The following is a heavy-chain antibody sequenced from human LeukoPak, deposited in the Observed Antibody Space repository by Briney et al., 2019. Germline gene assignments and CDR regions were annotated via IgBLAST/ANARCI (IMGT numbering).Heavy chain of an antibody. D-gene: IGHD3-10*01. CDR3: ARDQRNYYGSGSRIDY. CDR1: GGSFSGYY. Sequence: SETLSLTCAVYGGSFSGYYWSWIRQPPGKGLEWIGEINHSGSTNYNPSLKSRVTISVDTSKNQFSLKLSSVTAADTAVYYCARDQRNYYGSGSRIDYWGQGTLVTVSS. J-gene: IGHJ4*02. CDR2: INHSGST. V-gene: IGHV4-34*01.